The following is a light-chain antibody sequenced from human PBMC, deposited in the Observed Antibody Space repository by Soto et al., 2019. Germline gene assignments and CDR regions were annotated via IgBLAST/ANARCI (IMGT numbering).Light chain of an antibody. CDR2: GTA. CDR3: QQYGNTPTT. Sequence: EIVLTQSPGTLSLSPGEGDTLSCRASQSVSSNYLAWYQQKPGQTPRLLIYGTASRATDIPDRFSGSGSGTDFTLTISRLEPEDFAVYYCQQYGNTPTTFGQGTKVDIK. J-gene: IGKJ2*01. CDR1: QSVSSNY. V-gene: IGKV3-20*01.